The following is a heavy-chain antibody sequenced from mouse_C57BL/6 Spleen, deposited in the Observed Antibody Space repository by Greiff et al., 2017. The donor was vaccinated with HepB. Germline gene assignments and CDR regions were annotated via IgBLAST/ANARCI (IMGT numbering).Heavy chain of an antibody. CDR2: ISDGGSYT. Sequence: EVQVVESGGGLVKPGGSLKLSCAASGFTFSSYAMSWVRQTPEKRLEWVATISDGGSYTYYPDNVKGRFTISRDNAKNNLYLQMSHLKSEDTAMYYCARLSYYGSSRDYWGKGTTLTVSS. CDR3: ARLSYYGSSRDY. CDR1: GFTFSSYA. V-gene: IGHV5-4*01. D-gene: IGHD1-1*01. J-gene: IGHJ2*01.